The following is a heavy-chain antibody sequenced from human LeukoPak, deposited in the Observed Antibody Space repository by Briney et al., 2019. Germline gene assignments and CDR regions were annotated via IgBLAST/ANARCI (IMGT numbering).Heavy chain of an antibody. Sequence: GGSLRLSCAASGFTFTSHAMGWVRQAPGKGLEWVSAISGGGDGTYYADSVKGRFTISRDNSKNTLYLQMNSLRAEDTAVYYCAKGGLKYYYDSSGYYKEKTLDYWGQGTLVTVSS. CDR1: GFTFTSHA. J-gene: IGHJ4*02. D-gene: IGHD3-22*01. CDR2: ISGGGDGT. V-gene: IGHV3-23*01. CDR3: AKGGLKYYYDSSGYYKEKTLDY.